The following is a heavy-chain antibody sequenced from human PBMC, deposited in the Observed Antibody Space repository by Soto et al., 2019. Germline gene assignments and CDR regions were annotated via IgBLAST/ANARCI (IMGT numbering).Heavy chain of an antibody. D-gene: IGHD6-6*01. Sequence: SVKVSCKASGGTFSSYAISWVRQAPGQGLEWMGGIIPIFGTANYAQKFQGRVTITADESTSTAYMELSSLRSDDTAVYYCARRAQLGDWFDYWGQGTQVTVSS. CDR1: GGTFSSYA. CDR3: ARRAQLGDWFDY. V-gene: IGHV1-69*13. CDR2: IIPIFGTA. J-gene: IGHJ4*02.